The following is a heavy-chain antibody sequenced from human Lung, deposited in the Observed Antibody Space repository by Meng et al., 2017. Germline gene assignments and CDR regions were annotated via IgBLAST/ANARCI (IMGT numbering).Heavy chain of an antibody. CDR2: ISSSST. CDR1: GFTFSSYS. D-gene: IGHD2-15*01. V-gene: IGHV3-21*01. CDR3: ARGRVVVAATPSDY. J-gene: IGHJ4*02. Sequence: EVQLVESGGGLVKPGGSLRLSCAASGFTFSSYSMNWVRQAPGKGLAWVSSISSSSTYANSVKGRFTNSRENAKNSLYLQMNSLRAEDTAVYYCARGRVVVAATPSDYWGQGTLVTVSS.